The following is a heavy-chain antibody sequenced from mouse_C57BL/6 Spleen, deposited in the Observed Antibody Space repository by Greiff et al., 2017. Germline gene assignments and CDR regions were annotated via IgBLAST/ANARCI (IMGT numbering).Heavy chain of an antibody. V-gene: IGHV5-9-1*02. CDR3: TRDGRIYYDYDGGFYYAMDY. J-gene: IGHJ4*01. CDR2: ISSGGDYI. CDR1: GFTFSSYA. Sequence: EVQRVESGEGLVKPGGSLKLSCAASGFTFSSYAMSWVRQTPEKRLEWVAYISSGGDYIYYADTVKGRFTLSRDNARNTLYLQMSSLKSEDTAMYYCTRDGRIYYDYDGGFYYAMDYWGQGTSVTVSS. D-gene: IGHD2-4*01.